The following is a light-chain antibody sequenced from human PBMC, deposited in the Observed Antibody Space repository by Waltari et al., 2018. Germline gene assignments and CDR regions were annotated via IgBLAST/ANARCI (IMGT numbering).Light chain of an antibody. Sequence: QSVLTPPPSASGTPGQRVTISCSGSSSNIGLETLNLYQQFPGAAPKLLIHTTDQRPSGVPDRFSGSKSGTSASLAISGLQSEDEADYFCASWDGRLNGVVFGGGTKLTVL. CDR1: SSNIGLET. CDR2: TTD. CDR3: ASWDGRLNGVV. J-gene: IGLJ3*02. V-gene: IGLV1-44*01.